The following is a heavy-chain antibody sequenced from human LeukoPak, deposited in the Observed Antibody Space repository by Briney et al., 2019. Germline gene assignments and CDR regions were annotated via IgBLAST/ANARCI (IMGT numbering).Heavy chain of an antibody. V-gene: IGHV3-21*01. CDR2: ISSSSSYI. CDR3: ARDSYYSSGSYGLEAFEN. Sequence: PGGSLRLSCAASGFTFSSYSMNWVRQAPGKGLEWVSSISSSSSYIYYADSVKGRFTISRDNAKNSLYLQMNSLRAEDTAVYYCARDSYYSSGSYGLEAFENWGQGTLVTVSS. CDR1: GFTFSSYS. J-gene: IGHJ4*02. D-gene: IGHD3-10*01.